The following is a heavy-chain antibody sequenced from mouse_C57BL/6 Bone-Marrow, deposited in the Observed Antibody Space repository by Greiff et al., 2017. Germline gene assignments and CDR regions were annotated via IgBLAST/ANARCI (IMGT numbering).Heavy chain of an antibody. D-gene: IGHD1-1*01. V-gene: IGHV1-81*01. J-gene: IGHJ3*01. CDR3: ARVRDYYGSSYPFAY. CDR2: IYPRSGNT. Sequence: VQLQQSGAELARPGASVTLSCEASGYTFTSYGISWVKQRTGQGLEWIGEIYPRSGNTYYNEKFKGKATLTADKSSSTAYLGLRSLTSEDSAVYFCARVRDYYGSSYPFAYWGQGTLVTVSA. CDR1: GYTFTSYG.